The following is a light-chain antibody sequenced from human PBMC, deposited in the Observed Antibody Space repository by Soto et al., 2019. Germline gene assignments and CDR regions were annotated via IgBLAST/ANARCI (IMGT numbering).Light chain of an antibody. CDR3: QSYDSSFHDV. Sequence: QSVLTQPPSVSGAPGQRVTISCTGSSSNIGAGYDVHWYQQLPGTAPKLLIYGNSNRPSGVPDRFSGSKSGTSASLAITGLQAEDEADYYCQSYDSSFHDVFGTGTKLTVL. J-gene: IGLJ1*01. CDR2: GNS. V-gene: IGLV1-40*01. CDR1: SSNIGAGYD.